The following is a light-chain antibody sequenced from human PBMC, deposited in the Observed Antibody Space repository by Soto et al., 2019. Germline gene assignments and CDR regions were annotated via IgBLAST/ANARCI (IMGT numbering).Light chain of an antibody. J-gene: IGKJ2*01. Sequence: DIQLTQSPSFLSASVGDRVTITCRASQDIGSYLAWYQQKSGKAPKLLICGASTLQSGVPSRFSGSGSGTEFTLTIGSLQPEDFATYYCQQFNSYPYTFGQGTELEIK. CDR1: QDIGSY. V-gene: IGKV1-9*01. CDR2: GAS. CDR3: QQFNSYPYT.